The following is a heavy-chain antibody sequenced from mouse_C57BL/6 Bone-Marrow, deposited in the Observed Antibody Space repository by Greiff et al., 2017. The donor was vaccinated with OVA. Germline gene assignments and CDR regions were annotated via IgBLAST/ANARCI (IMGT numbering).Heavy chain of an antibody. D-gene: IGHD2-3*01. CDR2: IYPGDGDT. CDR3: ASCPIYDGYYDVRPWFAY. CDR1: GYAFSSYW. V-gene: IGHV1-80*01. Sequence: QVQLKESGAELVKPGASVKISCKASGYAFSSYWMNWVKQRPGKGLEWIGQIYPGDGDTNYNGKFKGKATLTADKSSSTAYMQLSSLTSEDSAVYFCASCPIYDGYYDVRPWFAYWGQGTLVTVSA. J-gene: IGHJ3*01.